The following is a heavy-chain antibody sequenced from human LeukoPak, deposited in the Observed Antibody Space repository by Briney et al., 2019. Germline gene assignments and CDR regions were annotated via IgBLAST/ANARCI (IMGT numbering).Heavy chain of an antibody. J-gene: IGHJ4*02. CDR3: ARDDSSGYSDY. Sequence: QPGGSLRLSCAASGFTFSSDWMSWVRQAPGKGLEWVANIKQDGSEKYYVDSVKGRFTISRDNAKNSLYLQMNSLRAEDTAVYYCARDDSSGYSDYWGQGTLVTVSS. CDR1: GFTFSSDW. D-gene: IGHD3-22*01. V-gene: IGHV3-7*01. CDR2: IKQDGSEK.